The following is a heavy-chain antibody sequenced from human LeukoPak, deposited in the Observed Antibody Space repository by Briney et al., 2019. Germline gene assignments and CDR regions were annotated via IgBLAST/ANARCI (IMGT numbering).Heavy chain of an antibody. CDR3: IKDLRLDLHLDYFDI. J-gene: IGHJ3*02. CDR2: ISWDSGSS. CDR1: GFFSDDFA. Sequence: GASLIPSRASAGFFSDDFAMRWVRLPPKNVLQWASSISWDSGSSVYAESVKGRFTIAKDTAKNSLYMEMNSLTPEDTALYYCIKDLRLDLHLDYFDIWGQGTMVTVSS. V-gene: IGHV3-9*02. D-gene: IGHD1-7*01.